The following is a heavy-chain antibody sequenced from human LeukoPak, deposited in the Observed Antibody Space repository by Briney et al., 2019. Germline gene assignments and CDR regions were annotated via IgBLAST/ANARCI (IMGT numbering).Heavy chain of an antibody. Sequence: PGGSLRLSCAASGFTFSSYWMSWVRQAPGKGLEWVANIKQDGSEKYYVDSVKGRFTISRDNAKNSLYLQMNSLRAEDTAVYYCASDKRYYYGSGSYLSRGQGTLVTVSS. CDR3: ASDKRYYYGSGSYLS. CDR1: GFTFSSYW. D-gene: IGHD3-10*01. J-gene: IGHJ4*02. V-gene: IGHV3-7*01. CDR2: IKQDGSEK.